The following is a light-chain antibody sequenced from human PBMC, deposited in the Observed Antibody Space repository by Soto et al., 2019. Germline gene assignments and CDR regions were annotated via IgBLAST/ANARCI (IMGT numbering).Light chain of an antibody. Sequence: EIILTQSTGTLSLSPGERATLSCRASQSVSSNYLGWYQQKPGQAPRLLIYGTSSRATGIPDRFSGSGSGTDFTLTISRLEPEDFAVYYCHQFGISPFTFGQGTKLEIK. CDR2: GTS. J-gene: IGKJ2*01. CDR3: HQFGISPFT. V-gene: IGKV3-20*01. CDR1: QSVSSNY.